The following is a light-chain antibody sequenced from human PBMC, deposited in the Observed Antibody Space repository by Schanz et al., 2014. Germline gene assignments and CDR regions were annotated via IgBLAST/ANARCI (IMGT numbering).Light chain of an antibody. J-gene: IGKJ4*01. CDR1: QSVSNRY. V-gene: IGKV3-20*01. CDR2: GAS. Sequence: EIVLTQSPGTLSLSPGERATLSCRASQSVSNRYLAWYQQKPGQAPRVLIYGASSRVTGIPDRFSGSGSGTDFTLTISRLEPEDFAVYYCQQYSISPSTFGGGTKVEIK. CDR3: QQYSISPST.